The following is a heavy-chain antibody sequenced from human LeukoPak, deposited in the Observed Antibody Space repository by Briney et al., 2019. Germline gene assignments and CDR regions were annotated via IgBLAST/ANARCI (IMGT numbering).Heavy chain of an antibody. CDR2: IKSDGSDT. Sequence: GGSLRLSCAASGFTLSSYWMHWVRQVPGKGLVWVSRIKSDGSDTRYADSVKGRFTISRDNSKNTLYLQMNSLRAEDTAVYYCAREAPYYYGDYVWFDPWGQGTLVTVSS. CDR1: GFTLSSYW. J-gene: IGHJ5*02. D-gene: IGHD4-17*01. V-gene: IGHV3-74*01. CDR3: AREAPYYYGDYVWFDP.